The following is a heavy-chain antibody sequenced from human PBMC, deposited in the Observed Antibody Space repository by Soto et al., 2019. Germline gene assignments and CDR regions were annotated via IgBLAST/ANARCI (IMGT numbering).Heavy chain of an antibody. Sequence: GASVKVSCKASGYTFISYGINWVRQAPGQGLEWMGWISVYNGNTKYAQKFQGRVTMTTDTSMSTAYMELRSLRPDDTAVYYCARDLDGSGSYYTDYWGQGTLVTVSS. V-gene: IGHV1-18*01. CDR2: ISVYNGNT. CDR1: GYTFISYG. D-gene: IGHD3-10*01. J-gene: IGHJ4*02. CDR3: ARDLDGSGSYYTDY.